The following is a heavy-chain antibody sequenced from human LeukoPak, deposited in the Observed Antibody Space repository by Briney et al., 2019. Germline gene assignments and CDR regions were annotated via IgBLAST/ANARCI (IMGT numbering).Heavy chain of an antibody. J-gene: IGHJ4*02. CDR2: ISSSGTTS. V-gene: IGHV3-48*03. D-gene: IGHD6-19*01. CDR3: ARDRYNSR. Sequence: GSLRLSCAASGFTFSSYEMNWVRQAPGKGLEWVSYISSSGTTSYYADSVKGRFTISRDNAKNSLYLQMNSLRAEDTAVYYCARDRYNSRWGQGSLVTVSS. CDR1: GFTFSSYE.